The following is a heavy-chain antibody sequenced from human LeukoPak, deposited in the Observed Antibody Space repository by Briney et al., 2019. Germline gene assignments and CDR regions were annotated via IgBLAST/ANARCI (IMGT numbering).Heavy chain of an antibody. D-gene: IGHD2-8*01. V-gene: IGHV3-9*01. CDR2: ISWNSGSI. CDR3: AKGRMDYYYGMDV. CDR1: GFTFDDYA. J-gene: IGHJ6*02. Sequence: GRSLRLSCAASGFTFDDYAMHWVRQAPGEGLEWVSGISWNSGSIGYADSVKGRFTISRDNAKNSLYLQMNSLRAEDTALYYCAKGRMDYYYGMDVWGQGTTVTVSS.